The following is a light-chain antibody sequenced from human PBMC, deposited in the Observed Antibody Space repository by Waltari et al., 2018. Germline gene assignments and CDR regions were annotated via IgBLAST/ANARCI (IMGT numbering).Light chain of an antibody. J-gene: IGLJ2*01. CDR1: SHDIGNSNH. Sequence: QPALTQPASVSGSPGQSISISCTATSHDIGNSNHVCCYQQPPGKVPKLIIYEVTKRPSGISDRFSGSKSGNTASLTISGLQAEDEADYYCLSYASSITFVFGGGTKLSVL. V-gene: IGLV2-23*02. CDR3: LSYASSITFV. CDR2: EVT.